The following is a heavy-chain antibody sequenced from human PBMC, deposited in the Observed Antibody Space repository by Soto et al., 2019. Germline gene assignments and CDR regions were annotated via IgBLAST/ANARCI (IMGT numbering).Heavy chain of an antibody. D-gene: IGHD4-17*01. V-gene: IGHV4-34*01. CDR3: ARGRGRDYGDYSVDY. CDR1: GGSFSGYY. Sequence: QVQLQQWGAGLLKPSETLSLTCAVYGGSFSGYYWSWIRQPPGKGLEWIGEINHSGSTNYNPSLKSRVNISVDTSKNQFSLKLSSVTAADTAVYYCARGRGRDYGDYSVDYWGQGTLVTVSS. J-gene: IGHJ4*02. CDR2: INHSGST.